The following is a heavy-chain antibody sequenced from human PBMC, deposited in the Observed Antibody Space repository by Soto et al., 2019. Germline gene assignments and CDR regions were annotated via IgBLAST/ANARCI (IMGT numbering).Heavy chain of an antibody. V-gene: IGHV3-21*01. J-gene: IGHJ6*02. CDR3: ARDYDFWSGRGGMNV. CDR1: GFTFSTYN. CDR2: ISSSSSYI. D-gene: IGHD3-3*01. Sequence: GGSLRLSCAASGFTFSTYNMNWVRQAPGKGLEWVSSISSSSSYIYYADSVKGRFTISRDNAKNSLYLQMNSLRAEDTAVYYCARDYDFWSGRGGMNVWGQGTTVTVSS.